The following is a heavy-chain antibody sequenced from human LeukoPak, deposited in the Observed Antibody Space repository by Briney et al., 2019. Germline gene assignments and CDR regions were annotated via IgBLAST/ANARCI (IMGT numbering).Heavy chain of an antibody. CDR3: ARDLELERNRWNYFES. J-gene: IGHJ4*02. V-gene: IGHV4-59*01. Sequence: PSETLSLTCTVSGGSISSFFWSWIRQPPGKGLEWIGSMHYSGDTKYNPSLKSRGSLSINASNQQFSLRLSSVTAADTAVYYCARDLELERNRWNYFESWGQGTLVTVSS. CDR1: GGSISSFF. D-gene: IGHD1-1*01. CDR2: MHYSGDT.